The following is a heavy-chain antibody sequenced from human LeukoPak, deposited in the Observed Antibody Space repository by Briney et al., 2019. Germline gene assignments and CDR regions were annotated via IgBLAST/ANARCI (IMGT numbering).Heavy chain of an antibody. CDR2: FDPEDGET. Sequence: ASVKVSCKVFGYTLTELSMHWGRQAPGKGLEWMGGFDPEDGETIYAQKFQGRVTMTEDTSTDTAYMELSSLRSEDTAVYYCATPSPYYDILTGYYSSRPYYGMDVWGQGTTVTVSS. J-gene: IGHJ6*02. CDR3: ATPSPYYDILTGYYSSRPYYGMDV. D-gene: IGHD3-9*01. V-gene: IGHV1-24*01. CDR1: GYTLTELS.